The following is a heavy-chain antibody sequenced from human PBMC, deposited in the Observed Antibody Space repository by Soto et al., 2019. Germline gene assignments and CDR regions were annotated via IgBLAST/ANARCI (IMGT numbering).Heavy chain of an antibody. Sequence: PSETLSLTCAVYGGSFSGYYWSWIRQPPGKGLEWIGEINHSGSTNYNPSLKSRVTISVDTSKNQFPLKLSSVTAADTAVYYCARGQAVAATLYYFDYWGQGTLVTVSS. CDR2: INHSGST. V-gene: IGHV4-34*01. D-gene: IGHD2-15*01. CDR3: ARGQAVAATLYYFDY. J-gene: IGHJ4*02. CDR1: GGSFSGYY.